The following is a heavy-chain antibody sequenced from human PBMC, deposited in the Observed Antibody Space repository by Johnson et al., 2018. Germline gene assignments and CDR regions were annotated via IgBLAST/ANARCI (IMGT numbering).Heavy chain of an antibody. Sequence: QVQLVQSGGGVVQPGRSLRLSCAASGFTFSSYGMHWVRQAPGKGLEWVAVISYDGSNKYYADSVKGRFTISRDNSKNTLYLQMNSLRAEETAVYYCAKEGVVEGEYYGPFQYWGPGTLVTVSS. D-gene: IGHD2/OR15-2a*01. J-gene: IGHJ1*01. V-gene: IGHV3-30*18. CDR1: GFTFSSYG. CDR3: AKEGVVEGEYYGPFQY. CDR2: ISYDGSNK.